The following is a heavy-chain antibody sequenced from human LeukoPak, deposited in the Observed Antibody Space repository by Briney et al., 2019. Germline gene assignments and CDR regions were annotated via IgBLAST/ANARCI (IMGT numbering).Heavy chain of an antibody. J-gene: IGHJ4*01. Sequence: GRSLRLSCAASGXTFSSYGVHWVRQAPGKGLEWVVVIFYDGRNKYYADSVKGRFTISRDNAKNSVYLQMNSLRAEDTAVYYGVTRAAPGAGGKYYFDYWGQGTLVTVSS. CDR2: IFYDGRNK. CDR1: GXTFSSYG. D-gene: IGHD6-13*01. CDR3: VTRAAPGAGGKYYFDY. V-gene: IGHV3-33*03.